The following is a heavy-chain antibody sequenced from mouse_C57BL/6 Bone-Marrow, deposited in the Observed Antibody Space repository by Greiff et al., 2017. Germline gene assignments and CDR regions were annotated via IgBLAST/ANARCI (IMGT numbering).Heavy chain of an antibody. V-gene: IGHV1-63*01. CDR2: IYPGGGYT. J-gene: IGHJ2*01. D-gene: IGHD1-1*01. CDR1: GYTFTNYW. CDR3: ARIYYSLFDY. Sequence: VQLVESGAELVRPGTSVKMSCKASGYTFTNYWIGWAKQRPGHGLEWIGDIYPGGGYTNYNEKFKGKAKLTADKSSSTAYMQFSSLTSEDSAIYYCARIYYSLFDYWGQGTTLTVSS.